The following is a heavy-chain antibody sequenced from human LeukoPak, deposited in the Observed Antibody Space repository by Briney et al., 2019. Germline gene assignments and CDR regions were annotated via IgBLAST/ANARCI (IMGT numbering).Heavy chain of an antibody. Sequence: SETLSLTCTVSGGSISSYYWSWIRQPAGKGLEWIGRIYTSGSTNYNPSLKSRVTMSVDTSKNQFSLKLSSVIAADTAVYYCARHQNRDGYNPRPFDYWGQGILVTVSS. J-gene: IGHJ4*02. CDR1: GGSISSYY. V-gene: IGHV4-4*07. CDR3: ARHQNRDGYNPRPFDY. CDR2: IYTSGST. D-gene: IGHD5-24*01.